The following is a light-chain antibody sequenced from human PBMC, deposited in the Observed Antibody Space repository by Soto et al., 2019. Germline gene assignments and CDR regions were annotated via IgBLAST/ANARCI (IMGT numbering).Light chain of an antibody. CDR1: SSNIGAGYD. CDR2: GNT. V-gene: IGLV1-40*01. CDR3: QSYDSGVV. Sequence: QSVLTQPPSVSGDPGQRVTISCTGRSSNIGAGYDVHWYQQLPGTAPKLLIYGNTKRPSGVPDRFSGSKSGTSASLAISGLQAEDEADYYCQSYDSGVVFGGGTKLTVL. J-gene: IGLJ2*01.